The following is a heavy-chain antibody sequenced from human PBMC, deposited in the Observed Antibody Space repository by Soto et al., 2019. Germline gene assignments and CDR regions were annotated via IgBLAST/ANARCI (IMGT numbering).Heavy chain of an antibody. J-gene: IGHJ4*02. V-gene: IGHV4-30-2*01. D-gene: IGHD2-2*01. CDR2: MYHSGST. Sequence: QLQLQESGSGLVKPSQTLSLTCDVSGGSISSGGYSWSWIRQPPGKGLEWIGYMYHSGSTYYNPSLQSRVPISIDRSKNQCSLKLSSVTAADTAVYFCARVPDSGGQGILVTVSS. CDR1: GGSISSGGYS. CDR3: ARVPDS.